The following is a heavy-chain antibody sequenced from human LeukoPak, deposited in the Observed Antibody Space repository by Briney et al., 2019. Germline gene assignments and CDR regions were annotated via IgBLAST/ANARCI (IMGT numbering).Heavy chain of an antibody. D-gene: IGHD1-26*01. V-gene: IGHV3-74*01. J-gene: IGHJ4*02. Sequence: GGSLRLSCAASRFTFSSYWMHWVRQAPGKGLVWVSRIKTDGSITSYADSVKDRFTISRDNAKNTLYVQMNSLRVEDTAVYYCARVATGSYHFDYWGQGTLVTVSS. CDR2: IKTDGSIT. CDR1: RFTFSSYW. CDR3: ARVATGSYHFDY.